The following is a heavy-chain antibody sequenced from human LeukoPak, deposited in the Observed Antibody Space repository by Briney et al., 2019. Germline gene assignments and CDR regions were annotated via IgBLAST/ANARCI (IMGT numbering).Heavy chain of an antibody. CDR2: ISGRGGST. J-gene: IGHJ4*02. V-gene: IGHV3-23*01. Sequence: GGSLRLSCAASGFTFSSYAMSWVRQAPGKGLEWVSAISGRGGSTYYADSVKGRFTISRDNSKNTLYLQMNSLRAEDTAVYYCAKGIMTTVTDGVYFDYWGQGTLVTVSS. CDR1: GFTFSSYA. D-gene: IGHD4-17*01. CDR3: AKGIMTTVTDGVYFDY.